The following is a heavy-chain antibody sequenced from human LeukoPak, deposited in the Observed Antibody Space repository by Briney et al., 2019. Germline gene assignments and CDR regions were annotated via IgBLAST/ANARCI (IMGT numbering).Heavy chain of an antibody. J-gene: IGHJ4*02. V-gene: IGHV3-21*01. Sequence: PGGSLRLSCAASGFTFSSYSMNWVRRAPGKGLEWVSSISSSSSYIYYADSVKGRFTISRDNAKNSLYLQMNSLRAEDTAVYYCATVDTAMVNPENWGQGTLVTVSS. CDR3: ATVDTAMVNPEN. CDR1: GFTFSSYS. D-gene: IGHD5-18*01. CDR2: ISSSSSYI.